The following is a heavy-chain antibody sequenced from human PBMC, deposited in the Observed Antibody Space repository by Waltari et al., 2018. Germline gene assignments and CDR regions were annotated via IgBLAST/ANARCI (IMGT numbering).Heavy chain of an antibody. CDR2: LYYTGTP. D-gene: IGHD3-3*01. V-gene: IGHV4-39*07. CDR3: ARRSGYYDL. J-gene: IGHJ3*01. Sequence: QLQLQESGPGLLKPSETLSLTCTVSGGSLSSSSYSWGWIRQPPGKGLEWIADLYYTGTPYYNPSLKSRVTISVDTSRNQFSLKLSSVTAADTAVYFCARRSGYYDLWGQGTMVTVSS. CDR1: GGSLSSSSYS.